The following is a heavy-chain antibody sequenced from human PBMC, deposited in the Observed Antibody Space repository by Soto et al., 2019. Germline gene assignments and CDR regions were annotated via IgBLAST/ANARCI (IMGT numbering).Heavy chain of an antibody. V-gene: IGHV1-24*01. J-gene: IGHJ5*02. CDR2: SDPEDGET. Sequence: ASVKVSCKVSGYTLTELSMHWVRQAPGEGLEWMGGSDPEDGETIYAQKFQGRVTMTEDTSTDTAYMELSSLRSEDTAVYYCATIVGATKSWWFDPWGQGTLVTV. CDR3: ATIVGATKSWWFDP. D-gene: IGHD1-26*01. CDR1: GYTLTELS.